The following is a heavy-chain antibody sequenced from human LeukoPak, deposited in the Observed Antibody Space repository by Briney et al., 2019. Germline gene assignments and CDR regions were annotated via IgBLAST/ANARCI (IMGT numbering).Heavy chain of an antibody. CDR1: GGTFSSYA. V-gene: IGHV1-69*04. D-gene: IGHD3-22*01. Sequence: ASVKVCCKASGGTFSSYAISWVRQAPGQGVEWMGRIIPILGIANYAQKFQGRVTITADKSTSTAYMELSSLRSEDTAVYYCARDETYYYDSSGYYGGAFDIWGQGTMVTVSS. J-gene: IGHJ3*02. CDR3: ARDETYYYDSSGYYGGAFDI. CDR2: IIPILGIA.